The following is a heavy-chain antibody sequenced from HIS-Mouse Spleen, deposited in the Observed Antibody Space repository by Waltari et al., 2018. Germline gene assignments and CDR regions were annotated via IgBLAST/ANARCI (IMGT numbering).Heavy chain of an antibody. J-gene: IGHJ2*01. CDR3: ARSWGQWYFDL. V-gene: IGHV4-34*01. D-gene: IGHD6-13*01. Sequence: QVQLQQWGAGLLKPSETLSLTCAVYGGSFSGYYWSWIRQPPGKGLEGIGEINQSGRTNYNPSLKSRVTISVDTSKNQFSLKLSSVTAADTAVYYCARSWGQWYFDLWGRGTLVTVSS. CDR1: GGSFSGYY. CDR2: INQSGRT.